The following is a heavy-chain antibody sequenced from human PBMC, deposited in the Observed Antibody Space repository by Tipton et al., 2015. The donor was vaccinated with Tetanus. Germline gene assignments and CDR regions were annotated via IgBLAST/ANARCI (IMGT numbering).Heavy chain of an antibody. J-gene: IGHJ4*02. D-gene: IGHD4-17*01. Sequence: SLRLSCSASGFTFSDFWMHWVRQAPGKGLEWVSRINNDGGTPTYADSVRGRFTISRDNAKNTVHLQMNSLTAEDTAVYYCVRDYDDGDYNRDPFYYWGQGTLVTVSS. CDR2: INNDGGTP. V-gene: IGHV3-74*01. CDR3: VRDYDDGDYNRDPFYY. CDR1: GFTFSDFW.